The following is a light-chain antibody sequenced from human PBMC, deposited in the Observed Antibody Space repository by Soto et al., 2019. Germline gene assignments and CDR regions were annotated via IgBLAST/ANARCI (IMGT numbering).Light chain of an antibody. CDR2: GAS. CDR3: QQYGSSPET. Sequence: EIVLAQSPGTLSLSPGDRATLSCRASQSVGGNVAWYQQKPGQAPRLLIYGASSRATGIPDRFSGSGSGTDFTLTISRLEPEDFAVYYCQQYGSSPETFGQGTKVDIK. V-gene: IGKV3-20*01. CDR1: QSVGGN. J-gene: IGKJ1*01.